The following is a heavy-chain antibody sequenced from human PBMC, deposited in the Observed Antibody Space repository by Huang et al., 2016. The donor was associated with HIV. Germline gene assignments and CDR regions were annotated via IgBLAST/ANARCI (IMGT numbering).Heavy chain of an antibody. CDR2: ISDDAKTK. V-gene: IGHV3-30*18. D-gene: IGHD6-13*01. J-gene: IGHJ4*02. Sequence: QVQLVESGGGVVQPGRSLRISCAASGFTFSSYGMHWVSQAPGKGLEWVAVISDDAKTKYYADSVKGRISISRDNSKTTVYLQLNSLRLEDTAVYYCAKGGSAAAVLDFWGQGTLVTVSS. CDR1: GFTFSSYG. CDR3: AKGGSAAAVLDF.